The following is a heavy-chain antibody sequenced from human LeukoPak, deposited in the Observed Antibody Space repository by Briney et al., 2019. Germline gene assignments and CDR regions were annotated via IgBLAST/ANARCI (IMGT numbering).Heavy chain of an antibody. V-gene: IGHV3-21*01. J-gene: IGHJ3*02. CDR3: ARDEPEITGAVDAFDI. Sequence: GGSLRLSCAASGFTFSSYSTNWVRQAPGKGLEWVSSISSSSSYIYYADSVKGRFTISRDNAKNSLYLQMNSLRAEDTAVYYCARDEPEITGAVDAFDIWGQGTMVTVSS. CDR1: GFTFSSYS. CDR2: ISSSSSYI. D-gene: IGHD1-26*01.